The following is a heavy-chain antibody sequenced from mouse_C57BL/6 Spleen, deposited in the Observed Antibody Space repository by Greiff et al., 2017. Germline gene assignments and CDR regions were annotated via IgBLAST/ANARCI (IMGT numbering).Heavy chain of an antibody. V-gene: IGHV1-80*01. CDR3: ARLCYYYGSSYAMDY. CDR2: IYPGDGDT. J-gene: IGHJ4*01. Sequence: QVQLKESGAELVKPGASVKISCKASGYAFSSYWMNWVKQRPGKGLEWIGQIYPGDGDTNYNGKFKGKATLTADQSSSTAYLQISSLTSEDSAVYFCARLCYYYGSSYAMDYWGQGTSVTVSS. CDR1: GYAFSSYW. D-gene: IGHD1-1*01.